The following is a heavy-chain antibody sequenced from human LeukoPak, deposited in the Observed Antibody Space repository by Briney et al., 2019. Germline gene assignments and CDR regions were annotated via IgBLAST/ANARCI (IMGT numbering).Heavy chain of an antibody. CDR3: AKVGDVAVAGTDY. V-gene: IGHV3-30*18. Sequence: GRSLRLSCAASGFTFSSYGMHWVRQAPGKGLEWVAIISYDGSHKYYADSVKDRFTISRDNSKNTLYLQMNSLRPEDTAVYYCAKVGDVAVAGTDYWGQGTLVTVSS. J-gene: IGHJ4*02. CDR1: GFTFSSYG. D-gene: IGHD6-19*01. CDR2: ISYDGSHK.